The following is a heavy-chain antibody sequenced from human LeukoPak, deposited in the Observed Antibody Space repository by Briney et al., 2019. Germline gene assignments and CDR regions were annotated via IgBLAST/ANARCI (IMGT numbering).Heavy chain of an antibody. J-gene: IGHJ4*02. CDR2: INPNSDAT. CDR1: GYTFTGYY. Sequence: GASVKVSRKASGYTFTGYYMHWVRQAPGQGLEWMGWINPNSDATNYAQKFQARVTMTRDTSISTAYMELSRLRSDDTAVYYCARAPISMIVVLLPDYWGQGTLVTVSS. D-gene: IGHD3-22*01. CDR3: ARAPISMIVVLLPDY. V-gene: IGHV1-2*02.